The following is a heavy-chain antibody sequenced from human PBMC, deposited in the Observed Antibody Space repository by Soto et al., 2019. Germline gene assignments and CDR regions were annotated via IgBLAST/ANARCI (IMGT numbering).Heavy chain of an antibody. CDR3: ARPHYYDSSGLKYYFDY. D-gene: IGHD3-22*01. CDR2: IHPGDSDT. V-gene: IGHV5-51*01. Sequence: GEALKISCKGSGYSFTSYWIGWVRQMPGKGLEWMGIIHPGDSDTRYSPSFQGQVTISADKSISTAYLQWSSLKASDTAMYYCARPHYYDSSGLKYYFDYWGQGTLVTVSS. CDR1: GYSFTSYW. J-gene: IGHJ4*02.